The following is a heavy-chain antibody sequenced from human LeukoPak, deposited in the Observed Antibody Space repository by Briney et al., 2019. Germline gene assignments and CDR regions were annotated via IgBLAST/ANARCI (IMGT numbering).Heavy chain of an antibody. V-gene: IGHV3-23*01. CDR2: IGGSGANK. J-gene: IGHJ6*02. Sequence: GGSLRLSCEASGFTFSTYAMNWVRQAPGKGLEWVSSIGGSGANKYYGGSVKGRFTVSRDNPKNTLHLQMNSLRVEDTAVYYCAKAPYFYSGMDVWGQGTTVTVSS. CDR1: GFTFSTYA. CDR3: AKAPYFYSGMDV.